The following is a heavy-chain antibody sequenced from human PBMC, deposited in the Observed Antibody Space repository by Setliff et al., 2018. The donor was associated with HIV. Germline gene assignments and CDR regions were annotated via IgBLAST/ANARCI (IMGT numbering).Heavy chain of an antibody. CDR3: ARRAANGLFDY. CDR2: IYYTGTT. CDR1: DDSISSYY. V-gene: IGHV4-59*08. J-gene: IGHJ4*02. D-gene: IGHD2-15*01. Sequence: SETLSLTCTVSDDSISSYYWSWIRQPPGKGLEWIGYIYYTGTTKYNPSLKSRVTISVDTSKNQFSLKLSSVTAADTAVYYCARRAANGLFDYWGQGTLVTVSS.